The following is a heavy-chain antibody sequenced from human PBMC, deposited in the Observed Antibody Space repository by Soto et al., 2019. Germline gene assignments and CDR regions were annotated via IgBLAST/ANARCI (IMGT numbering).Heavy chain of an antibody. Sequence: QVQLVQSGAEVKKPGSSVKVSCKASGGTFSSYAISWVRQAPGQGLEWMGGIIPIFGTANYAQKFQGRVTITADESTSTAYMELSSLRSEDTAVYYCARGGAIPATATPDLVYYGMDVWGQGTTVTVSS. CDR3: ARGGAIPATATPDLVYYGMDV. CDR1: GGTFSSYA. V-gene: IGHV1-69*01. D-gene: IGHD2-2*02. J-gene: IGHJ6*02. CDR2: IIPIFGTA.